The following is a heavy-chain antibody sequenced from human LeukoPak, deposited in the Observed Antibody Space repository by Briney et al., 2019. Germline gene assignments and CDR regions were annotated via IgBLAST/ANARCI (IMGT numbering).Heavy chain of an antibody. CDR1: GFTFSNYA. D-gene: IGHD2/OR15-2a*01. CDR3: AKDLRGYFRPIDY. Sequence: GGSLRLSCAASGFTFSNYAMNWVRQAPGRGLEWVSGIGGGGSPDYAESVKGRFTITRDNSKNTIYLQMHCLRVEDTAVYYCAKDLRGYFRPIDYWGQGTLVTVSS. CDR2: IGGGGSP. V-gene: IGHV3-23*01. J-gene: IGHJ4*02.